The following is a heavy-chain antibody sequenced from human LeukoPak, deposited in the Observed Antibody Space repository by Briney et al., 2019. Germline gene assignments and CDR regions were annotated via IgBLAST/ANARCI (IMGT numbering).Heavy chain of an antibody. CDR2: VSAYNGNT. CDR3: ARGHVDIVATIFDY. V-gene: IGHV1-18*01. CDR1: GYTFTSYG. J-gene: IGHJ4*02. Sequence: ASVKVSCKASGYTFTSYGISWVRQAPGQGLEWMGWVSAYNGNTNYAQKLQGRVTMTTDTSTSTVYMELRSLRSDDTAVYYCARGHVDIVATIFDYWGQGTLVTVSS. D-gene: IGHD5-12*01.